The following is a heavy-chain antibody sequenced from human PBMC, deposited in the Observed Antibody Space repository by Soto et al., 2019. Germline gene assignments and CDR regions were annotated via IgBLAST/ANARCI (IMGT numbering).Heavy chain of an antibody. CDR1: GFTFSSYS. CDR2: IRNNGSNI. CDR3: ARDGDYYDSSGPLVH. Sequence: GGSLRLSCAASGFTFSSYSMNWVRQAPGKGLEWVAAIRNNGSNIYYADSVKGRFTISRDNSKNTLYLQMNSLRAEDTAVYYCARDGDYYDSSGPLVHWGQGTLVTVSS. D-gene: IGHD3-22*01. J-gene: IGHJ4*02. V-gene: IGHV3-21*01.